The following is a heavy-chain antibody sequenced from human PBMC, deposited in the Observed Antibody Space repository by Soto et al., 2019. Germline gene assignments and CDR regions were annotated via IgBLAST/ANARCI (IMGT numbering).Heavy chain of an antibody. CDR2: ISGNGDRT. Sequence: ESGGGLVQPGGSLRLSCAASGFTFSSYGMSWVRQAPGKGLEWVSGISGNGDRTYYADSMKGRFTISRDNSKNTLYLQMNSLRAEDTAVYYCPRDRYGDYALDYWGQGILVTVSS. V-gene: IGHV3-23*01. D-gene: IGHD4-17*01. CDR1: GFTFSSYG. J-gene: IGHJ4*02. CDR3: PRDRYGDYALDY.